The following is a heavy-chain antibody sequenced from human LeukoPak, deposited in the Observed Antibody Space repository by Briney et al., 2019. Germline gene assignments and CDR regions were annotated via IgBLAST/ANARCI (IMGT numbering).Heavy chain of an antibody. D-gene: IGHD3-22*01. CDR3: ARETFFYDSTGSIRGGYFDY. V-gene: IGHV4-39*07. Sequence: SETLSLTCTVSGGSISSSSYYWGWIRQPPGKGLGWIGSIYHSGSTYYNPSLKSRVTISVDTSKNQFYLKLRSVTAADTAVYYCARETFFYDSTGSIRGGYFDYWGQGSLVTVSS. CDR2: IYHSGST. CDR1: GGSISSSSYY. J-gene: IGHJ4*02.